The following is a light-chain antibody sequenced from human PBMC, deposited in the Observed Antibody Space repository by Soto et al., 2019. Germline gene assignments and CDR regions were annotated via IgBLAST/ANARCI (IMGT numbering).Light chain of an antibody. Sequence: DIQMTQSPSSLSASVGDRGTITCRASQGISNDLAWYQQKPGKVPKLLIYAASTLQSGVPSRFSGSASGTDFTLTISSLQPEDVATYYCKKYNSARFDFGHGTKVDIK. CDR1: QGISND. CDR3: KKYNSARFD. CDR2: AAS. V-gene: IGKV1-27*01. J-gene: IGKJ3*01.